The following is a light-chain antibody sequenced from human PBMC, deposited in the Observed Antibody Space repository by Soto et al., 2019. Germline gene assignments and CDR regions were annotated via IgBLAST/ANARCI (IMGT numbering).Light chain of an antibody. J-gene: IGKJ1*01. CDR1: QGIGNL. CDR3: QQFNSYPRT. CDR2: FAS. Sequence: DIQLTQSPSFLSASEGDRVTIACRASQGIGNLLAWYQQKPGKGPKLLICFASTLQSGVTSRFTGSGSGTEFTLTSSSLQPEDFATYYCQQFNSYPRTFGQGTKVEIK. V-gene: IGKV1-9*01.